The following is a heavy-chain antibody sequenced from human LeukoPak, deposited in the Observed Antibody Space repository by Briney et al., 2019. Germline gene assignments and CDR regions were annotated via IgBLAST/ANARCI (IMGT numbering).Heavy chain of an antibody. CDR1: GFTFSSYA. J-gene: IGHJ6*02. CDR2: ISYDGSNK. D-gene: IGHD2-21*02. Sequence: GGSLRLSCAASGFTFSSYAVHWVRQAPGKGLEWVAVISYDGSNKYYADSVKGRFTISRDNSKNTLYLQMNSLRAEDTAVYYCARGGVVVTAIPYYYYGMDVWGQGTTVTVSS. V-gene: IGHV3-30-3*01. CDR3: ARGGVVVTAIPYYYYGMDV.